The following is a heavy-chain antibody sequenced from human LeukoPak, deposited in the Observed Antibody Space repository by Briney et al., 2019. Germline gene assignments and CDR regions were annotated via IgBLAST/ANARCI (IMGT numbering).Heavy chain of an antibody. CDR3: ARELREHGVFDI. CDR1: GFTFSSYA. J-gene: IGHJ3*02. D-gene: IGHD1-26*01. Sequence: GGSLRLSCAASGFTFSSYAMSWVRQAPGKGLEWVSEIYSDGSTYYAASVKGRLSISRDNSKNTMYLQMNSLRAEDTAVYYCARELREHGVFDIWGQGTMVTVSS. CDR2: IYSDGST. V-gene: IGHV3-53*01.